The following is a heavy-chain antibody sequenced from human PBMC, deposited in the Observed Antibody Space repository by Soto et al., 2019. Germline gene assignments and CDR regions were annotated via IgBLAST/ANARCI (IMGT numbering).Heavy chain of an antibody. CDR3: ARHPVAFLDGWFDP. CDR2: IYYSGST. CDR1: GGSISSSSYY. V-gene: IGHV4-39*01. J-gene: IGHJ5*02. D-gene: IGHD3-3*01. Sequence: PSETLSLTCTVSGGSISSSSYYWGWIRQPPGKGLEWIGSIYYSGSTYYNPSLKSRVTISVDTSKNQFSLKLSSVTAADTAVYYCARHPVAFLDGWFDPWGQGTLVTVSS.